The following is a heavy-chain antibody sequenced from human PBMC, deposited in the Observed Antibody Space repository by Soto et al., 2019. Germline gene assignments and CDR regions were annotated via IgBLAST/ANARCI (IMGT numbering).Heavy chain of an antibody. CDR2: ISAYNGNT. CDR3: ARDFHIVLMVYASYYYYGMDV. CDR1: GYTFTSYG. V-gene: IGHV1-18*01. J-gene: IGHJ6*02. Sequence: QVQLVQSGAEVKKPGASVKVSCKASGYTFTSYGISWVRQAPGQGLEWMGWISAYNGNTNYAQKLQGRVTMTTDTSTNTAYMELRSLRSDDTAVYYCARDFHIVLMVYASYYYYGMDVWGQGTTVTVSS. D-gene: IGHD2-8*01.